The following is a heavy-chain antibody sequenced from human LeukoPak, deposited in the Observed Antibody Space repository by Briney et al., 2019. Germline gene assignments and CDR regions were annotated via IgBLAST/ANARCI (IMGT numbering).Heavy chain of an antibody. CDR1: GYTFTSYD. CDR2: MNPNSGNT. J-gene: IGHJ4*02. Sequence: VASVKVSCKASGYTFTSYDISWVRQATGQGLEWMGWMNPNSGNTGYAQKFQGRVTITRNTSISTAYMELSSLRSEDTAVYYCARRGYYDSSGLDYWGQGTLVTVSS. D-gene: IGHD3-22*01. V-gene: IGHV1-8*03. CDR3: ARRGYYDSSGLDY.